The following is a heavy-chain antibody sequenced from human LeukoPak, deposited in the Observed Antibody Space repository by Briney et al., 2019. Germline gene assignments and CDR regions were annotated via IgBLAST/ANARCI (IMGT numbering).Heavy chain of an antibody. CDR1: GGSISSYY. CDR2: IYTSGST. V-gene: IGHV4-4*07. CDR3: ARYRRGIVVVPAADSYFDL. J-gene: IGHJ2*01. D-gene: IGHD2-2*01. Sequence: SETLSLTCTVSGGSISSYYWSWIRQPAGKGLEWIGRIYTSGSTNYNPSLKSRVTMSVDTSKNQFSLKLSSVTAVDTAVYYCARYRRGIVVVPAADSYFDLWGRGTLVTVSS.